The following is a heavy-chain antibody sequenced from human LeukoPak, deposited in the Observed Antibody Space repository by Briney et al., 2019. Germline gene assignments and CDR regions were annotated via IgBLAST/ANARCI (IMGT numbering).Heavy chain of an antibody. D-gene: IGHD5-24*01. Sequence: PSETLSLTCAVSGGSISSGGYSWSWIRQPPGKGLEWIGYIYHSGSTYYNPSLKSRVTISVDRSKNQFSLKLSSVTAADTAVYYCARDSLERWPPGIIWGQGTLVTVSS. CDR1: GGSISSGGYS. J-gene: IGHJ4*02. CDR3: ARDSLERWPPGII. CDR2: IYHSGST. V-gene: IGHV4-30-2*01.